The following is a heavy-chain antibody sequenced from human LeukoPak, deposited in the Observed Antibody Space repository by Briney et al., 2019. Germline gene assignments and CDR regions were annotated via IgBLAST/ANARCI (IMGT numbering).Heavy chain of an antibody. CDR2: IIPIFGTA. Sequence: ASVKVSCKASGGTFSSYAISWVRQAPGQGLEWMGGIIPIFGTANYAQKFQGRVTITADESTSTAYMELSSLRSEDTAVYYCARVIEMATIAGDQNYFDSWGQGTLVTASS. J-gene: IGHJ4*02. CDR3: ARVIEMATIAGDQNYFDS. CDR1: GGTFSSYA. V-gene: IGHV1-69*13. D-gene: IGHD5-24*01.